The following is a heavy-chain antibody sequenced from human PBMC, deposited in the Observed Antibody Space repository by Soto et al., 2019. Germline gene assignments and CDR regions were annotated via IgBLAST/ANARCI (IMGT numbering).Heavy chain of an antibody. CDR2: ISSTGGST. J-gene: IGHJ4*02. V-gene: IGHV3-64D*08. Sequence: SGGSLRLSCSASGFTFSTYPIHWVRQAPGKGLEYVSAISSTGGSTYYADSVKGRFTISRDNSENTLYLQMSSLRAEDTAVYHCVHVIFDTSGYYYAYWGQGTQVTVSS. D-gene: IGHD3-22*01. CDR1: GFTFSTYP. CDR3: VHVIFDTSGYYYAY.